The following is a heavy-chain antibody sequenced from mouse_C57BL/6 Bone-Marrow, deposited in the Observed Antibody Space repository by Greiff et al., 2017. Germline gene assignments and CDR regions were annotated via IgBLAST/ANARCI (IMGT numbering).Heavy chain of an antibody. CDR1: GYTFTSYW. D-gene: IGHD1-1*01. Sequence: EVQLQQSGTVLARPGASVKMSCKTSGYTFTSYWMHWVKQRPGQGLEWIGAIYPGNSDTSYNQKFKGKAKLTAVTSASTAYMELSSLKNVASAVYYCTGYWVPYYGSSYGFAYWGQGTLVTVSA. CDR3: TGYWVPYYGSSYGFAY. V-gene: IGHV1-5*01. J-gene: IGHJ3*01. CDR2: IYPGNSDT.